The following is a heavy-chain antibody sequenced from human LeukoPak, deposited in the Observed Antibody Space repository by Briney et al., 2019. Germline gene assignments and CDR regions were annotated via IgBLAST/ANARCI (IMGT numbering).Heavy chain of an antibody. J-gene: IGHJ3*02. CDR2: IIPIFGTA. D-gene: IGHD3-10*01. CDR3: ARVGRSYYGSGSFKDAFDI. Sequence: GASVKVSCKASGGTFSSYAISWVRQAPGQGLEWMGGIIPIFGTANYAQKFQGRVTITADESTSTAYMELSSLRSEDTAVYYCARVGRSYYGSGSFKDAFDIWGQGTMVTVSS. V-gene: IGHV1-69*13. CDR1: GGTFSSYA.